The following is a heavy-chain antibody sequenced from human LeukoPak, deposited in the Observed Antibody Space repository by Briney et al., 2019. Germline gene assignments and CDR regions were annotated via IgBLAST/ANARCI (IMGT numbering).Heavy chain of an antibody. CDR3: ANLWVLLWFGGPEVDY. CDR1: GFTFDDYA. D-gene: IGHD3-10*01. CDR2: ISWDGGST. V-gene: IGHV3-43D*03. Sequence: GGSLRLSCAASGFTFDDYAMHWVRQAPGKGLEWVSLISWDGGSTYYADSVKGRFTISRDNSKNTLYLQMNSLRAEDTAVYYCANLWVLLWFGGPEVDYWGQGTLVTVSS. J-gene: IGHJ4*02.